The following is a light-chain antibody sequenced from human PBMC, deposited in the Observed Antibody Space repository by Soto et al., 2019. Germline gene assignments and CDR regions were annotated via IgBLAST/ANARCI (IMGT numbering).Light chain of an antibody. CDR3: QQYNNWPPIT. J-gene: IGKJ5*01. CDR1: QYINTR. V-gene: IGKV3-15*01. Sequence: EIVLTQSPATLCSFPGDRVTLSCRASQYINTRLAWYQHRPGQAPRLLIYGASTRATGISARFSGSGSGTEFTLTISGLQSEDFAVYYCQQYNNWPPITFGQGTRLEIK. CDR2: GAS.